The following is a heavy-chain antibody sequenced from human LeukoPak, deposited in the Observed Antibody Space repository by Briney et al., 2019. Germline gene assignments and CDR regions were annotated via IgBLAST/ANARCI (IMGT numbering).Heavy chain of an antibody. CDR1: GGTFSSYA. CDR3: ALGPYYYDSSGYYSDY. Sequence: ASVKVSCKASGGTFSSYAISWVRQAPGQGLEWMGGIIPIFGTANYAQKFQGRVTITADESTSTAYMELSSLRSEDTAVYYCALGPYYYDSSGYYSDYWGQGTLVTVSS. J-gene: IGHJ4*02. V-gene: IGHV1-69*13. D-gene: IGHD3-22*01. CDR2: IIPIFGTA.